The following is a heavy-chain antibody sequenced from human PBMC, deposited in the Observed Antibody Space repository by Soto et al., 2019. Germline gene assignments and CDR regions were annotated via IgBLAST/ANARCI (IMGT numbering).Heavy chain of an antibody. V-gene: IGHV3-23*01. CDR3: AKVARPEGFWHFDF. CDR2: IYGDGSGT. D-gene: IGHD6-6*01. CDR1: GFTFSTYT. Sequence: EVQLLESGGGLVQPGGSLRLSCAASGFTFSTYTMNWVRQAPGKGLEWVSGIYGDGSGTHYADSVKGRLTISRDNSKNPLDLEMNSLRAEDTAVYYCAKVARPEGFWHFDFCGQGTLVAFSS. J-gene: IGHJ4*02.